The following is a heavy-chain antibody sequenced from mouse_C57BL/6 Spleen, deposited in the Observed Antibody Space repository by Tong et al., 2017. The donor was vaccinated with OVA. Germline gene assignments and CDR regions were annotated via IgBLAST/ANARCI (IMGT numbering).Heavy chain of an antibody. CDR3: ARAEGAYGTAMDY. Sequence: EVQLQESGGGLVKPGGSLKLSCAASGFTFSSYAMSWVRQTPEKRLEWVATISDGGSYTYYPDNVKGRFTISRDNAKNNLYLQMSHLKSEDTAMYYCARAEGAYGTAMDYWGQGTSVTVSS. D-gene: IGHD1-1*01. CDR1: GFTFSSYA. V-gene: IGHV5-4*01. CDR2: ISDGGSYT. J-gene: IGHJ4*01.